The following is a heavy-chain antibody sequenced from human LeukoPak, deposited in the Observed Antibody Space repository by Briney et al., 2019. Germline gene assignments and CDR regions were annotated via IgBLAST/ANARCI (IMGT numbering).Heavy chain of an antibody. V-gene: IGHV3-30-3*01. CDR2: ISYDGSNK. CDR1: GFTFSSYA. D-gene: IGHD5-18*01. Sequence: PGGSLRLSCAASGFTFSSYAMHWVRQAPGKGLEWVAVISYDGSNKYYADSVKGRFTISRDNSKNTLYLQMNSLRAEDTAVYYCARDGAIQLWPNFDYWAREPWSPSPQ. CDR3: ARDGAIQLWPNFDY. J-gene: IGHJ4*02.